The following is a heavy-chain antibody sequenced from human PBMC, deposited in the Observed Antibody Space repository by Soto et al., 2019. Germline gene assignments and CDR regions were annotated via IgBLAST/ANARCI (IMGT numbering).Heavy chain of an antibody. J-gene: IGHJ3*02. Sequence: PSETLSLTCTVSGGSISSYYWSWIRQPPGKGLEWIGYIYYSGSTNYNPSLKSRVTISVDTSKNQFSLKLSSVTAADTAVYYCARVLWSGAHYYSWAGFDIWGQGTMVTVSS. CDR2: IYYSGST. CDR3: ARVLWSGAHYYSWAGFDI. D-gene: IGHD2-21*01. V-gene: IGHV4-59*01. CDR1: GGSISSYY.